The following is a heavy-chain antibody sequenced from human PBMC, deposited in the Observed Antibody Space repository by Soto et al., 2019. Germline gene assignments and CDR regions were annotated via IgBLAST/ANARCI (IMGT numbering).Heavy chain of an antibody. D-gene: IGHD3-22*01. V-gene: IGHV3-15*01. CDR1: GFTFSNAL. J-gene: IGHJ6*02. CDR2: IKSKTDGGTT. Sequence: PGGSLRLSCAASGFTFSNALMSWVRQAPGKGLEWVGRIKSKTDGGTTDYAAPVKGRFTISREDSKNTLYLQMNSLKTEDTAVYYCTTVTYYYDSSGYSWSRYYYGMDVWGQGTTVTVSS. CDR3: TTVTYYYDSSGYSWSRYYYGMDV.